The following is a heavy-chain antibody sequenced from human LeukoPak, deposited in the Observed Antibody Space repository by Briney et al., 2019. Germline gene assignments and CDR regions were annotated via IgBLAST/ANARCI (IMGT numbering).Heavy chain of an antibody. Sequence: GGSLRLSCAASGFTFTSYAMSWVRQAPGKGLEWVSTISGSGASPYYADSVKGRLTISRDNSKNTLYLQMNSLRAEDTAVYYCAKDLTDVRIAANLDYWGQGTLVTVSS. D-gene: IGHD6-6*01. CDR2: ISGSGASP. CDR3: AKDLTDVRIAANLDY. CDR1: GFTFTSYA. J-gene: IGHJ4*02. V-gene: IGHV3-23*01.